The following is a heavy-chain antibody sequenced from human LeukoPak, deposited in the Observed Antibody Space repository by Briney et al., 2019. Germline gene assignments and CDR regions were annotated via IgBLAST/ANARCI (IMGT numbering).Heavy chain of an antibody. D-gene: IGHD5-24*01. CDR2: IWYDGSNK. J-gene: IGHJ4*02. V-gene: IGHV3-33*06. CDR3: AKSRDGYNQVDY. CDR1: GFTFSSYG. Sequence: PGRSLRLSCAASGFTFSSYGMHWVRQAPGKGLEWVAVIWYDGSNKYYADSVKGRFTISRDNSKNTLYLQMNSLRVEDTAVYYCAKSRDGYNQVDYWGQGTLVTVSS.